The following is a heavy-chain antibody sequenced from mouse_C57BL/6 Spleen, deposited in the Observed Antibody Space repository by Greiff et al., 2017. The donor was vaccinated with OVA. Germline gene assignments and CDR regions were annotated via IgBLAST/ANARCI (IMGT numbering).Heavy chain of an antibody. CDR2: ISSGGDYI. J-gene: IGHJ4*01. Sequence: EVMLVESGEGLVKPGGSLKLSCAASGFTFSSYAMSWVRQTPEKRLEWVAYISSGGDYIYYADTVKGRFTISRDNARNTLYLQMSSLKSEDTAMYYCTSRNGNYDAMDYWGQGTSVTVFS. CDR3: TSRNGNYDAMDY. CDR1: GFTFSSYA. V-gene: IGHV5S21*01. D-gene: IGHD2-1*01.